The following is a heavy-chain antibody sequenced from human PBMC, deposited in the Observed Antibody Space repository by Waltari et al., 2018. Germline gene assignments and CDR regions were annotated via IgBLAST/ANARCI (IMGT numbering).Heavy chain of an antibody. CDR3: ARDRDSSGLGDAFDI. D-gene: IGHD6-19*01. CDR2: IYSGGST. V-gene: IGHV3-53*01. CDR1: GFTVSSNT. Sequence: EVQLVESGGGLTQPGGSLGLACAASGFTVSSNTMHWVRPAPGKGLEWVSVIYSGGSTYYADSVKGRFTISRDNSKNTLYLQMNSLRAEDTAVYYCARDRDSSGLGDAFDIWGQGTMVTVPS. J-gene: IGHJ3*02.